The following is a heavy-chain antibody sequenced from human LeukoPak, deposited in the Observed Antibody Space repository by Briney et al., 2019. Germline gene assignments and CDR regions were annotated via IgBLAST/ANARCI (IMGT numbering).Heavy chain of an antibody. CDR2: ITSRSTIT. CDR3: AKDNGGYVVFDS. CDR1: GFTFSSYA. J-gene: IGHJ4*02. V-gene: IGHV3-23*01. Sequence: TGGSLRLSCAASGFTFSSYAMTWVRQAPGKGLDWVSTITSRSTITYYADSVKGRFTISRDNSKNTLYLQVDSLRAEDTAVYYCAKDNGGYVVFDSWGQGALVTVSS. D-gene: IGHD2-8*01.